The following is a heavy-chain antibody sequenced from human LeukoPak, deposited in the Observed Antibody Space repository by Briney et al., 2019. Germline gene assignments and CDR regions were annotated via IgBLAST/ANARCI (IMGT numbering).Heavy chain of an antibody. V-gene: IGHV3-33*01. J-gene: IGHJ4*02. CDR2: IWYDGSNK. Sequence: GGSLRLSCAASGFTFSSYGMHWVRQAPGKGLEWVAVIWYDGSNKYYADSVKGRFTISRDNSKNTLYLQMNSLRAEDTAVYYCARDLVGIGNSFDYWGQGNLVTVSS. CDR3: ARDLVGIGNSFDY. D-gene: IGHD1-26*01. CDR1: GFTFSSYG.